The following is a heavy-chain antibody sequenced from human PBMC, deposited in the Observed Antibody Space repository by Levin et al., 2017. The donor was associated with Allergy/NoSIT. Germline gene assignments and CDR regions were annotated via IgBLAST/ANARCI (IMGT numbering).Heavy chain of an antibody. CDR1: GFTFSRFG. V-gene: IGHV3-33*01. CDR3: GRDRNPGDAVDI. Sequence: AGESLKISCAASGFTFSRFGMHWVRQAPGKGLEWVAIIWYDGNKKYYGDSVKGRFTISRDNSKNTLYLQMNSLRADDTAVYYCGRDRNPGDAVDIWGRGTMVTVSS. D-gene: IGHD2/OR15-2a*01. CDR2: IWYDGNKK. J-gene: IGHJ3*02.